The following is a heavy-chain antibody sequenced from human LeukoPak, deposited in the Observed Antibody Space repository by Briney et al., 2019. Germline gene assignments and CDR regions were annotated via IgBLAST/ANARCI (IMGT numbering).Heavy chain of an antibody. CDR1: GYTLTELS. CDR2: FDPEDGET. CDR3: ATYQWELLLYYYFDY. J-gene: IGHJ4*02. D-gene: IGHD1-26*01. V-gene: IGHV1-24*01. Sequence: ASVKVSCKVSGYTLTELSMHWVRQAPGKGLVWMGGFDPEDGETIYAQKSQGRVTMTEDTSTDTAYMEPSSLRSEDTAVYYCATYQWELLLYYYFDYWGQGTLVTVSS.